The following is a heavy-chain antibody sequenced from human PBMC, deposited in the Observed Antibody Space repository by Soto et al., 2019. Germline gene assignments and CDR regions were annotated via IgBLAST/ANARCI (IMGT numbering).Heavy chain of an antibody. CDR2: IDTDGGGT. CDR3: ATVFDL. J-gene: IGHJ2*01. CDR1: GFTLGSHR. Sequence: DVQLVESGGGLVQPGGSLRVSCAASGFTLGSHRIHWVRQPPGKGLEWVSRIDTDGGGTSYADSVKGRFTISTDNAKNRLYRQRNGLKVVDMAVYYCATVFDLW. V-gene: IGHV3-74*01. D-gene: IGHD3-9*01.